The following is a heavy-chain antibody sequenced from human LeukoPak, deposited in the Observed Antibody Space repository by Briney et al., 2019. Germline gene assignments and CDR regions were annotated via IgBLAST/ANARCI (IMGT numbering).Heavy chain of an antibody. V-gene: IGHV3-21*01. Sequence: PGGSLRLSCAASGFTFSSYSMNWVRQAPGKGLEWVSSISSSSSYIYYADSVKGRFTISRENAKNSLYLQMNSLRAEDTAVYYCARGLSGSLRDWFDPWGQGTLVTVSS. CDR2: ISSSSSYI. CDR3: ARGLSGSLRDWFDP. J-gene: IGHJ5*02. CDR1: GFTFSSYS. D-gene: IGHD1-26*01.